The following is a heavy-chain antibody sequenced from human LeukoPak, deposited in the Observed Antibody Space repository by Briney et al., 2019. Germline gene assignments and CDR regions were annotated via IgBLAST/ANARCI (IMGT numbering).Heavy chain of an antibody. CDR2: IFRGVSD. Sequence: GWALRLSCAASGFTVSSNYMSWVRQAAGKGLEWVSVIFRGVSDYYADSVKGRFTISRDNSKNTLYLQMNSLRSEDTAVYYCARESGSYFFDYWGQGTLVTVSS. J-gene: IGHJ4*02. CDR1: GFTVSSNY. V-gene: IGHV3-53*01. D-gene: IGHD1-26*01. CDR3: ARESGSYFFDY.